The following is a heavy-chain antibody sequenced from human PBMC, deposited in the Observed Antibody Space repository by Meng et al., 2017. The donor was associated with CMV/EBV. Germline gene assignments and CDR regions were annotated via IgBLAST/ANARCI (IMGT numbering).Heavy chain of an antibody. V-gene: IGHV3-23*01. J-gene: IGHJ6*02. CDR2: ISGSGGSK. Sequence: GESLKISCAASGFTFSSHAMSWVRQATGKGLEWVSAISGSGGSKYYADSVKGRFTISRDNSKNTLYLKMNSLRAEDTAVYYCAKDGITGNQYYCYYYGMDVWGQGTTVTVSS. CDR1: GFTFSSHA. D-gene: IGHD1-20*01. CDR3: AKDGITGNQYYCYYYGMDV.